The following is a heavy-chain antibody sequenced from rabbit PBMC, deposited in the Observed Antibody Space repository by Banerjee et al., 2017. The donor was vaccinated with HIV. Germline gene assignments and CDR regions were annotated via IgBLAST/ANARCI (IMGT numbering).Heavy chain of an antibody. CDR1: GFDFSGNYW. CDR3: ARSAYGGYSYGLNL. V-gene: IGHV1S45*01. CDR2: TYVGTTVRI. D-gene: IGHD5-1*01. Sequence: QEQLVESGGGLVQPEGSLTLTCKASGFDFSGNYWICWVRQAPGKGLEWIACTYVGTTVRIDYASWAKGRFTISKPSSTTVTLQMTSLTAADTATYFCARSAYGGYSYGLNLWGQGTLVTVS. J-gene: IGHJ4*01.